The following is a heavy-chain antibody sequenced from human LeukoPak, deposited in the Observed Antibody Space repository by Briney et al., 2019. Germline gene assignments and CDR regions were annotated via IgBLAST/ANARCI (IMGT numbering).Heavy chain of an antibody. CDR1: GFTFDDYA. CDR3: VKDRSATMITNREFDY. J-gene: IGHJ4*02. Sequence: GGSLRLSCAASGFTFDDYAMHWVRQAPGKGLAWVSGISWNSGTIVYADSVKGRFTISRDNAKNSLYLQMSSLRTEDTAFYYCVKDRSATMITNREFDYWGQGTLVTVSS. CDR2: ISWNSGTI. V-gene: IGHV3-9*01. D-gene: IGHD3-16*01.